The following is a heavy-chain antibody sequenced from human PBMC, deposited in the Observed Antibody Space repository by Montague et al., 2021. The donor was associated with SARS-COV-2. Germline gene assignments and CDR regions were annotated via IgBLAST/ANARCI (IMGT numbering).Heavy chain of an antibody. CDR3: ARHLRVTTVTSHMYHYAMDV. D-gene: IGHD4-11*01. CDR2: IYYSGST. V-gene: IGHV4-59*08. Sequence: SETLSLTCSVSGDSISNYSWSWIRQSPGKGLEWIGYIYYSGSTNYNPSLTSRVTISVYTSKNQVSLKLTSATAADTAVYYCARHLRVTTVTSHMYHYAMDVWGQGTTVTVSS. CDR1: GDSISNYS. J-gene: IGHJ6*02.